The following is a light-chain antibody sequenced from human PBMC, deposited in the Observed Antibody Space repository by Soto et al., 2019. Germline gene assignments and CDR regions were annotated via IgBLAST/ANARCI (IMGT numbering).Light chain of an antibody. Sequence: DIVMTQSPLSLPVTPGEPASISCRSSQSLLHSNGYNYLDWYLQKPGQSPQLLIYLGSNRASGVPDRFSGSGSGTDFTLKISRVEAEDAGVYYCMQPLQSWTFGQGTKVDIK. V-gene: IGKV2-28*01. CDR1: QSLLHSNGYNY. CDR2: LGS. CDR3: MQPLQSWT. J-gene: IGKJ1*01.